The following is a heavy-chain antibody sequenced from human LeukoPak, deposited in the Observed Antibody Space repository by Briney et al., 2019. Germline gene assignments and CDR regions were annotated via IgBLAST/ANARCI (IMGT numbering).Heavy chain of an antibody. D-gene: IGHD3-3*01. CDR1: GYTFAGYY. CDR2: INPNSGGT. J-gene: IGHJ4*02. Sequence: ASVKVSCKASGYTFAGYYMHWVRQAPGQGLEWMGWINPNSGGTNYAQKFQGRVTMTRDTSISTAYMELSRLRSDDTAVYYCARDPYDFWSGYSLSHGYWGQGTLVTVSS. CDR3: ARDPYDFWSGYSLSHGY. V-gene: IGHV1-2*02.